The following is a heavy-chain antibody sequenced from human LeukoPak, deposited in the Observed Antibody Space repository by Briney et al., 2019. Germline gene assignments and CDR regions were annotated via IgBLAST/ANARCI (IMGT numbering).Heavy chain of an antibody. V-gene: IGHV3-21*01. CDR2: IRSSSSDI. CDR3: ASRWLHAFDI. CDR1: GFTFSSYS. Sequence: GGSLRLSCAASGFTFSSYSMNWVRQAPGEGLEWVSSIRSSSSDIYSADSVKGRFTISRDNAKISLYLQMNSLRAEDTAVYYCASRWLHAFDIWGQETMVTVSS. D-gene: IGHD5-12*01. J-gene: IGHJ3*02.